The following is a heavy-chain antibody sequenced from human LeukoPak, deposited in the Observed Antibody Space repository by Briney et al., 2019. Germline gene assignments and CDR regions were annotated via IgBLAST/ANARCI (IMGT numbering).Heavy chain of an antibody. Sequence: GGSLRLSCAGSGFIFSRLAMTWVRQAPGKGLERVSSISGSGGSTYYADSVKGRFTISRDNAKNSLYLQMNSLRAEDTAVYYCAREGVGAADYWGQGTLVTVSS. D-gene: IGHD1-26*01. CDR2: ISGSGGST. CDR3: AREGVGAADY. CDR1: GFIFSRLA. V-gene: IGHV3-23*01. J-gene: IGHJ4*02.